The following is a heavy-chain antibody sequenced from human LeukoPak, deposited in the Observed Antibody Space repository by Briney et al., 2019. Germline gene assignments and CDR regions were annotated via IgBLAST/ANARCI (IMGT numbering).Heavy chain of an antibody. D-gene: IGHD1-26*01. CDR1: GFTVSSSY. J-gene: IGHJ3*02. CDR3: ARSHRGSNSLRFDI. CDR2: LYSGGST. V-gene: IGHV3-53*01. Sequence: PGGSLRLSCAASGFTVSSSYMSWVRQAPGKGLEWVSVLYSGGSTYYADSVKGRFTISRDNSKNTLYLQMNSLRAEDTAVYYCARSHRGSNSLRFDIWGQGTKVTVSS.